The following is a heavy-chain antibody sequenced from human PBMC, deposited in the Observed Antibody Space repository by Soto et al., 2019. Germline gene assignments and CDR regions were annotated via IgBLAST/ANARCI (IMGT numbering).Heavy chain of an antibody. CDR1: GFTFSSYE. CDR3: ARSPLFLGS. Sequence: PGGSLRLSCAASGFTFSSYEMNWVRQVTGKGLEWVSYISSIGTTIYYADSVKGRFTISRDNAKNSLYLQMNSLRAEDPAVYFCARSPLFLGSWGQGTLAPVPS. CDR2: ISSIGTTI. D-gene: IGHD1-26*01. J-gene: IGHJ4*02. V-gene: IGHV3-48*03.